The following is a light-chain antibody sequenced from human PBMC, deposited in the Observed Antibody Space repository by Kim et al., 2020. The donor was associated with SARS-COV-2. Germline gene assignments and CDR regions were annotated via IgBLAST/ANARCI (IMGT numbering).Light chain of an antibody. V-gene: IGKV3-15*01. CDR2: DAS. Sequence: EIVMTQSLATLSVSPGERATLSCRASQNIRDNLAWYQQKPGQAPRLLIYDASTRATDIPARFSGSGSGTEFTLTISSLQSEDCALYYCQHYNDWRTFGLRTKLEI. CDR1: QNIRDN. J-gene: IGKJ2*01. CDR3: QHYNDWRT.